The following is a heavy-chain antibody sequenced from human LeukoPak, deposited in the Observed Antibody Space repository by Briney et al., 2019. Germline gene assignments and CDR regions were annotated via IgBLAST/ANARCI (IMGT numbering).Heavy chain of an antibody. CDR2: IYYSGST. Sequence: PSETLSLTCTVSGGSISSSSYYWGWIRQPPGKGLEWIGSIYYSGSTYYNPSLKSRVTISVDTSKSQFSLKLSSVTAADTAVYYCARHGDFWSGYEYYFDYWGQGTLVTVSS. J-gene: IGHJ4*02. CDR3: ARHGDFWSGYEYYFDY. CDR1: GGSISSSSYY. D-gene: IGHD3-3*01. V-gene: IGHV4-39*01.